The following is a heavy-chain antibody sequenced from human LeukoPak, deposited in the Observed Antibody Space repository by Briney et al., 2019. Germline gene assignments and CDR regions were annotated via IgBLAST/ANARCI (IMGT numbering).Heavy chain of an antibody. D-gene: IGHD2-8*02. CDR1: DYSISSGYY. J-gene: IGHJ4*02. V-gene: IGHV4-61*01. CDR2: IYYSGST. Sequence: SETLSLTCTVSDYSISSGYYWGWIRQPPGKGLEWIGYIYYSGSTNYNPSLKSRVTISVDTSKNQFSLKLSSVTAADTAVYYCASLLVPGNFDYWGQGTLVTVSS. CDR3: ASLLVPGNFDY.